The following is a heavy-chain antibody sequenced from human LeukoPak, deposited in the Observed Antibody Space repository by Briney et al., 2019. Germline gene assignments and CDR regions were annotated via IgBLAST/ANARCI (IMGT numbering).Heavy chain of an antibody. D-gene: IGHD3-10*02. V-gene: IGHV3-23*01. CDR2: ISGSSGST. Sequence: GGSLRLSCAASGFSFSSNGMSWVRQAPGKGLEWVSTISGSSGSTYYADSVKGRFTISRDNAKNSLYLQMNSLRAEDTAVYYCAELGITMIGGVWGKGTTVTISS. J-gene: IGHJ6*04. CDR1: GFSFSSNG. CDR3: AELGITMIGGV.